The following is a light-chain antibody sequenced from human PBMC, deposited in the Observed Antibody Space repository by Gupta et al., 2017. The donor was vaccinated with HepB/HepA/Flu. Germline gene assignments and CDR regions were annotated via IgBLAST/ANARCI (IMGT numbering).Light chain of an antibody. J-gene: IGLJ2*01. CDR2: QDV. Sequence: YVLPQPPSVSVSPVQTATITCSGAKLGSQYVCWHRQKPCQSPVLVLYQDVKRPSGIPERVYGANAGTTAKPXIXGTEAMXDDYYYGQAWNSNTGVFGGGTKLTVL. CDR3: QAWNSNTGV. CDR1: KLGSQY. V-gene: IGLV3-1*01.